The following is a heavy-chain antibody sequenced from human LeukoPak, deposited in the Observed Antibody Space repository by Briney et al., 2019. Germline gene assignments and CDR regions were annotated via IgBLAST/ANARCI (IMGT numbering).Heavy chain of an antibody. D-gene: IGHD3-3*01. V-gene: IGHV4-39*01. CDR2: MFYSGST. J-gene: IGHJ4*02. CDR1: GGSISSSNYY. Sequence: ETLSLTCSVSGGSISSSNYYWGWIRQPPGKGLEWIGTMFYSGSTYYSPSLKSRVTISVDTSKNQFSLKLSSVTAADTAVYFCARHGSSGVVITNFDYWGQGTLVTVSS. CDR3: ARHGSSGVVITNFDY.